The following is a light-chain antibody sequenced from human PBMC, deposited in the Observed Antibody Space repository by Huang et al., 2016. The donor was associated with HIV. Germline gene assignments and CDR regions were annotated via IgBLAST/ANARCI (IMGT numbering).Light chain of an antibody. CDR3: QQYDNWPLT. J-gene: IGKJ5*01. CDR1: HSVSSN. CDR2: GAS. V-gene: IGKV3-15*01. Sequence: ERVMTQSPATLSVAPGERVTLSCRASHSVSSNLAWYQQKPGQAPRLLIHGASTRSTCSPARFSGSVSGTEFTLAISILQSEDSGVYFCQQYDNWPLTFGQGTRLEIK.